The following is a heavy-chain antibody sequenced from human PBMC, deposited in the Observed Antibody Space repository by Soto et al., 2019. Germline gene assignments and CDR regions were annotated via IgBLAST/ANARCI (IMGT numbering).Heavy chain of an antibody. CDR3: MAYSHAWQEGCGGD. J-gene: IGHJ4*02. D-gene: IGHD1-26*01. CDR1: GGSISSSSSFY. V-gene: IGHV4-39*02. Sequence: LQLQESGPGLVKPSETLSLTCTVSGGSISSSSSFYWGWVRQPPGEGLEWIAAIYSSGSTYYNSPLKSRVPISADTSNHHYPLTLNPVTAAATALYYCMAYSHAWQEGCGGDWGQGILVTVSS. CDR2: IYSSGST.